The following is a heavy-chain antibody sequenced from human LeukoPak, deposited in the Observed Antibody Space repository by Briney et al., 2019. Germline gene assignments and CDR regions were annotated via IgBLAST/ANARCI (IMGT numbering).Heavy chain of an antibody. CDR3: ERRLFRGGGVDC. V-gene: IGHV3-23*01. Sequence: GWALRLSCAASVFTFISHALTWVRQAPGRGLDWVSSSSGSGGSTYYADSVRGRLHISRDNSKNTLYLQMNSLRAEDTAVYYCERRLFRGGGVDCRGQGTLVTASS. J-gene: IGHJ4*02. CDR2: SSGSGGST. D-gene: IGHD3-10*01. CDR1: VFTFISHA.